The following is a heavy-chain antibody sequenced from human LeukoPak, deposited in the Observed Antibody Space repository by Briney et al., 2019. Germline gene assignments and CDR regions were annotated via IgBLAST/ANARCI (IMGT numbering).Heavy chain of an antibody. D-gene: IGHD2-15*01. CDR2: IYYSGST. CDR3: ARWSSDAFDI. V-gene: IGHV4-59*01. J-gene: IGHJ3*02. Sequence: KPSETPSLTCTVSGGPISSYYWSWIRQPPGKGLEWIGYIYYSGSTNYNPSLKSRVTISVDTSKNQFSLKLSSVTAADTAVYYCARWSSDAFDIWGQGTMVTVSS. CDR1: GGPISSYY.